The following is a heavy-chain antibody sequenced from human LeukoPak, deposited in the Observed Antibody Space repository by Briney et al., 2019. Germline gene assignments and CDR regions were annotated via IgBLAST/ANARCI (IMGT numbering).Heavy chain of an antibody. J-gene: IGHJ4*02. Sequence: SETLSLTCTVSGGSISSSSYSWGWIRQPPGKGLEWIGSVYYSGSTYYNPSLKSRVTISVDTSKNQFSLKLSSVTTADTAVYYCARGSIVATRFDYWGQGTLVTVSS. CDR1: GGSISSSSYS. CDR2: VYYSGST. CDR3: ARGSIVATRFDY. V-gene: IGHV4-39*07. D-gene: IGHD5-12*01.